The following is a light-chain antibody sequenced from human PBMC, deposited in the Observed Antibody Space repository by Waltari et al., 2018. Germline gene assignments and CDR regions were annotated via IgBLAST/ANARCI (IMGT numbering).Light chain of an antibody. V-gene: IGLV1-44*01. J-gene: IGLJ3*02. CDR3: AAWDDSLNGLV. CDR1: SSNIGSNT. CDR2: SNN. Sequence: QSVLTQPPSASGTPGQRVTISCSGRSSNIGSNTVNGYQQLPGTAPKLLIYSNNPRPSGVPDRFSGSKSGTSASLAIRGLQSEDEADYYCAAWDDSLNGLVFGGGTKLTVL.